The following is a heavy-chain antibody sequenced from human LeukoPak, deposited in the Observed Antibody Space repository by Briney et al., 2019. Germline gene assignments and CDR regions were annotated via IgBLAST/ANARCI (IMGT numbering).Heavy chain of an antibody. CDR2: IRTKANSYAT. CDR3: TRGQPRWFDP. J-gene: IGHJ5*02. CDR1: GFTFSGSA. Sequence: SGGSLRLSCAASGFTFSGSAMHWVRQASGKGLEWVGRIRTKANSYATTYAASVKGRFTMSRDDSKKPAFLQMNSLKTEDTAVYYCTRGQPRWFDPWGQGTLVTVSS. D-gene: IGHD1-14*01. V-gene: IGHV3-73*01.